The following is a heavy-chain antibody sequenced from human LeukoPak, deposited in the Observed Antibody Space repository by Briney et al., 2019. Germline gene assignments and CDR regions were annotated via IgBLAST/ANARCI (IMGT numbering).Heavy chain of an antibody. V-gene: IGHV4-38-2*02. CDR2: FHRGRI. D-gene: IGHD5-24*01. CDR3: ARAPSSYESGNGYPNLGWLDP. CDR1: GYPIGLDYY. J-gene: IGHJ5*02. Sequence: SETLSLTCKVSGYPIGLDYYWVWIRQAPGRGLQWVGGFHRGRIQYNSGLNSRVTISIDSSKNQFSLRMWPVTAADTAFYFCARAPSSYESGNGYPNLGWLDPWGQGALVTVSS.